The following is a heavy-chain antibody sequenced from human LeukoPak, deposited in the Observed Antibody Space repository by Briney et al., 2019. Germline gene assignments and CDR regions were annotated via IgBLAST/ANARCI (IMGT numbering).Heavy chain of an antibody. Sequence: GGSLRLSCRASIFIFKRCAVRGLRQAPGKGLEWVSAISGSGHSTYYADSVEGRFTISRDNSKNTLYLQLNRLRAEATALHFCAKARTNYDTSGSHSFDCGGQGSLVTVSS. CDR3: AKARTNYDTSGSHSFDC. CDR2: ISGSGHST. D-gene: IGHD3-22*01. J-gene: IGHJ4*02. CDR1: IFIFKRCA. V-gene: IGHV3-23*01.